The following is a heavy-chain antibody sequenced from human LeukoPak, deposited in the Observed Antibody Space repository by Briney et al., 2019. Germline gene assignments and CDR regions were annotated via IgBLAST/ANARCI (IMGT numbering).Heavy chain of an antibody. CDR2: MNPNSGNT. CDR1: GYTFTSYD. CDR3: ARGNPPYYYGSGSYFDYYYYYMDV. V-gene: IGHV1-8*01. Sequence: ASVKVSCKASGYTFTSYDINWVRQATGQGLEWMGWMNPNSGNTGYAQKFQGRVTMTRNTSISTAYMELSSLRSEDTAVYYCARGNPPYYYGSGSYFDYYYYYMDVWGKGTTVTVSS. J-gene: IGHJ6*03. D-gene: IGHD3-10*01.